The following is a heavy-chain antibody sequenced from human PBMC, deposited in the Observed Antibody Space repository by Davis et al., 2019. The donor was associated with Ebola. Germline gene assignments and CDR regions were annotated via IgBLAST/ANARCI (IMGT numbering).Heavy chain of an antibody. D-gene: IGHD4-23*01. CDR2: ISSSSSYI. Sequence: GESLKISCAASGFTFSSYSMNWVRQAPGKGLEWVSSISSSSSYIYYTDSVKGRFTISRDNAKNSLYLQMNSLRDEDTAVYYCAREGDYGGAFDIWGQGTMVTVSS. CDR3: AREGDYGGAFDI. V-gene: IGHV3-21*01. J-gene: IGHJ3*02. CDR1: GFTFSSYS.